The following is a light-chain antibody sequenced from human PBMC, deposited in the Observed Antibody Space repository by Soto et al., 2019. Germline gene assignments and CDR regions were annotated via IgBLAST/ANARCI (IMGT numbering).Light chain of an antibody. CDR1: QGISSW. J-gene: IGKJ5*01. Sequence: DIQMTQSPSSVSASVGDRVTITCRASQGISSWLAWYQQKPGKAPKLLIYAASSLQSGVPSRFSCSRSGTDFTLTITSLQPEDFAIYYCQHADSVPITFGQGTRLEIK. CDR2: AAS. CDR3: QHADSVPIT. V-gene: IGKV1-12*01.